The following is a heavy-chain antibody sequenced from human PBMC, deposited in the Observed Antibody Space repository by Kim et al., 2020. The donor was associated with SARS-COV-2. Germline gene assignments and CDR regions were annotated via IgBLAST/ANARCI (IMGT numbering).Heavy chain of an antibody. CDR1: GYTLTELS. V-gene: IGHV1-24*01. CDR2: FDPEDGET. J-gene: IGHJ4*02. CDR3: ATGMVRGEGPDY. Sequence: ASVKVSCKVSGYTLTELSMHWVRQAPGKGLEWMGGFDPEDGETIYAQKFQGRVTMTEDTSTDTAYMELNSLRSEDTAVYYCATGMVRGEGPDYWGQGTLVTVSS. D-gene: IGHD3-10*01.